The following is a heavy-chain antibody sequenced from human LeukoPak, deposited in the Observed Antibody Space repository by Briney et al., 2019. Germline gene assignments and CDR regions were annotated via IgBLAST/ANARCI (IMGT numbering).Heavy chain of an antibody. Sequence: LGASVTVSCKASGGTFSSYAISWVRQAPGQGLEWMGGIIPIFGTANYAQKFQGRVTITADESTSTAYMELSSLRSEDTAVYYCARVGVLLWQNWFDPWGQGTLVTVSS. J-gene: IGHJ5*02. CDR1: GGTFSSYA. V-gene: IGHV1-69*01. D-gene: IGHD2-21*01. CDR2: IIPIFGTA. CDR3: ARVGVLLWQNWFDP.